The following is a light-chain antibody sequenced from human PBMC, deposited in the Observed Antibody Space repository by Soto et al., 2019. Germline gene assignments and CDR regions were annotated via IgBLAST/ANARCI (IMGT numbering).Light chain of an antibody. CDR3: QQLKSCPPS. CDR2: AAS. V-gene: IGKV1-9*01. Sequence: IQLPQYPSSLSASVGDRVTITCRASQGISSSLAWYQQQPGKAPNLLIYAASTLQSGVPSRFSGSGSGTDFTLPISSLQPEDFATYYGQQLKSCPPSFGVGTTVEIK. J-gene: IGKJ4*01. CDR1: QGISSS.